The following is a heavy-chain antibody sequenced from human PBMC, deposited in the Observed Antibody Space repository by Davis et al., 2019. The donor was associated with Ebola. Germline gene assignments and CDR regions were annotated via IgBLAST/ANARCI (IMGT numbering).Heavy chain of an antibody. CDR3: ARGSSKAYYYYGMDV. Sequence: AASVTVSCQASGYTFTSYAMHWVRQAPGQRLEWMGWINAGNGNTKYSQKFQGRVTITRDTSASTAYMELSSLRSEDTAVYYCARGSSKAYYYYGMDVWGQGTTVTVSS. J-gene: IGHJ6*02. D-gene: IGHD6-6*01. CDR2: INAGNGNT. V-gene: IGHV1-3*01. CDR1: GYTFTSYA.